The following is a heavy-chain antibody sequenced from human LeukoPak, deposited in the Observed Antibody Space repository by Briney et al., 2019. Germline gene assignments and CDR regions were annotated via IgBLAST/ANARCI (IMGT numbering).Heavy chain of an antibody. D-gene: IGHD2-15*01. Sequence: ASVKVSCKASGYTFTSYAMNWVRQAPGQGLEWMGGIIPIFGTANYAQKFQGRVTITADESTSTAYMELSSLRSEDTAVYYCARIYCSGGSCYLGYFDYWGQGTLVTVSS. J-gene: IGHJ4*02. CDR3: ARIYCSGGSCYLGYFDY. CDR1: GYTFTSYA. CDR2: IIPIFGTA. V-gene: IGHV1-69*13.